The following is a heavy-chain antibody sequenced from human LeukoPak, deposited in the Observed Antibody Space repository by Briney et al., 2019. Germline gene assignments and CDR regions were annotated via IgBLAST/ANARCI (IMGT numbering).Heavy chain of an antibody. CDR1: GGSISSSSYY. CDR2: IYYSGST. CDR3: AKEVLLWFGESGPDY. J-gene: IGHJ4*02. Sequence: SETLSLTCTVSGGSISSSSYYWGWIRQPPGKGLEWIGSIYYSGSTYYNPSLKSRVTISVDTSKNQFSLKLSSVTAADTAVYYCAKEVLLWFGESGPDYWGQGTLVTVSS. V-gene: IGHV4-39*02. D-gene: IGHD3-10*01.